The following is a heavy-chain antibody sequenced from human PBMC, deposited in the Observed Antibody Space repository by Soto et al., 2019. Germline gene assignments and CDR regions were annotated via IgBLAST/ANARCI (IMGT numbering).Heavy chain of an antibody. V-gene: IGHV3-30*18. CDR3: AKRPVPASSGGEYWFDY. CDR2: ISFDGSNK. CDR1: GFTFSSYG. J-gene: IGHJ4*02. D-gene: IGHD2-2*01. Sequence: PVGSLRLSCAASGFTFSSYGMHWVRQAPGKGLEWVAVISFDGSNKYYADSVKGRFTISRDNSKNTLYLQIDSLRAEDTAVYYCAKRPVPASSGGEYWFDYWGQGTLVTVSS.